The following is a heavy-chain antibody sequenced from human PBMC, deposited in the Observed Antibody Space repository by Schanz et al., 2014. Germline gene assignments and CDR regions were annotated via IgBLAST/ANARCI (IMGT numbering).Heavy chain of an antibody. D-gene: IGHD2-2*01. CDR3: AKDSIVVVPAALHYYGMDV. Sequence: VQLVESGGGVVQPGRSLRLSCAGSGFTFSSYGMHWVRQAPGKGLEWVAVISNDGSNKYYADSVKGRFTISRDNSKNTLHLQMNSLRAEDTAVYYCAKDSIVVVPAALHYYGMDVWGQGTTVTVSS. CDR2: ISNDGSNK. CDR1: GFTFSSYG. V-gene: IGHV3-30*18. J-gene: IGHJ6*02.